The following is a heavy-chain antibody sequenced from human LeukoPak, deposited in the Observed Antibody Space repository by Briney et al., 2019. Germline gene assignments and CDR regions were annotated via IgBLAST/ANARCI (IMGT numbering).Heavy chain of an antibody. CDR2: IGGSGVST. Sequence: GGSLRLSCAASGFTFSSYAMSWVRQAPGKGLEWVSGIGGSGVSTYFADSVKGRFTISRDNSKNTLSLQMNSLRAEDTAVYYCAKMTDRYYDSSGSIFDCWGQGTLVTVSS. CDR3: AKMTDRYYDSSGSIFDC. D-gene: IGHD3-22*01. V-gene: IGHV3-23*01. J-gene: IGHJ4*02. CDR1: GFTFSSYA.